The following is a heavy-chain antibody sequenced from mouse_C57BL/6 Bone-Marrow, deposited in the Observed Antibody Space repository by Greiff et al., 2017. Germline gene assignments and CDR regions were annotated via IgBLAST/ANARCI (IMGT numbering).Heavy chain of an antibody. D-gene: IGHD2-2*01. Sequence: VQLQQSGPELVKPGASVKISCKASGYAFSSSWMNWVKQRPGKGLEWIGRIYPGDGDTNYNGKFKGKATLTADKSSSTAYMQLSSLTSEDSAVYFCATTMVTTRFDYWGQGTTLTVSS. CDR1: GYAFSSSW. CDR2: IYPGDGDT. CDR3: ATTMVTTRFDY. J-gene: IGHJ2*01. V-gene: IGHV1-82*01.